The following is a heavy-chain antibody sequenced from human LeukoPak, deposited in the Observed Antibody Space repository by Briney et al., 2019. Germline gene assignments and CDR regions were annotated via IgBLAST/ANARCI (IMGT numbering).Heavy chain of an antibody. V-gene: IGHV4-39*07. D-gene: IGHD3-22*01. CDR2: IYYSGST. Sequence: SETLSLTCTVSGGSISSSSYYWGWIRQPPGKGLEWIGSIYYSGSTYYNPSLKSRVTISVDTSKNQFSLKLSSVTAADTAVYYCARVFGVNYYDSSGYYSYYFDYWGRGTLVTVSS. CDR1: GGSISSSSYY. CDR3: ARVFGVNYYDSSGYYSYYFDY. J-gene: IGHJ4*02.